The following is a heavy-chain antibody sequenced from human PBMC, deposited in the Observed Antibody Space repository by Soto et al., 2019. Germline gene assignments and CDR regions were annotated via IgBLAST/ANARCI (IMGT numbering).Heavy chain of an antibody. V-gene: IGHV3-11*06. CDR2: SSNSGTFS. J-gene: IGHJ4*02. Sequence: QVQLVESGGGLVKPGGSLRLSCEGSGFTFSDYYISWIRQAPGKGLEWISYSSNSGTFSRYADSVKGRFSISRENTKNLLYMQMNSLRAEDTAVYYCASTGDNYTRLDYRGQGTPVTVSS. CDR3: ASTGDNYTRLDY. CDR1: GFTFSDYY. D-gene: IGHD1-1*01.